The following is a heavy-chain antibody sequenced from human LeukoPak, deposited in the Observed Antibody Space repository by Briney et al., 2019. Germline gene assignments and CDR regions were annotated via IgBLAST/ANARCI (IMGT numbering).Heavy chain of an antibody. CDR3: ARHGGDYEDYFDY. J-gene: IGHJ4*02. CDR2: ISSSGTTI. D-gene: IGHD3-22*01. Sequence: GGSLRLSCAASGFTFSDCYMSWIRQAPGQRLEWVSYISSSGTTIYYTDSVKGRFTISRDNAKNSLSLQIISLRAEDTAIYYCARHGGDYEDYFDYWGQGTLVTVSS. CDR1: GFTFSDCY. V-gene: IGHV3-11*01.